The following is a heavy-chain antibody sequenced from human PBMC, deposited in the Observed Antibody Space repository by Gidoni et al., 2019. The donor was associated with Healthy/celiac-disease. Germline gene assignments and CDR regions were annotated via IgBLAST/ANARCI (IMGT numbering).Heavy chain of an antibody. J-gene: IGHJ6*02. Sequence: QVRLVQSGAEVKKPGASVKVSCKVSGYTLTELSMHWVRQAPGKGLEWMGGFDPEDGETIYAQKFQGRVTMTEDTSTDTAYMELSSLRSEDTAVYYCATAVYGRPTYNYYYYGMDVWGQGTTVTVSS. V-gene: IGHV1-24*01. D-gene: IGHD1-20*01. CDR3: ATAVYGRPTYNYYYYGMDV. CDR2: FDPEDGET. CDR1: GYTLTELS.